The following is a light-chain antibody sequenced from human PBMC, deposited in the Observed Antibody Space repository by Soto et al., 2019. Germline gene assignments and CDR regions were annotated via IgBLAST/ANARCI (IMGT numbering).Light chain of an antibody. CDR1: SSDVGGYNY. Sequence: QSALTQPASVSGSPGQSITISCTGTSSDVGGYNYVSWYQRHPGKAPKLMIYEVSNRPSGVSNRFSGSKSGNTASLTISGLQAEDEADYYCSSYTGSSTPYVLGTGTKLTVL. J-gene: IGLJ1*01. V-gene: IGLV2-14*01. CDR2: EVS. CDR3: SSYTGSSTPYV.